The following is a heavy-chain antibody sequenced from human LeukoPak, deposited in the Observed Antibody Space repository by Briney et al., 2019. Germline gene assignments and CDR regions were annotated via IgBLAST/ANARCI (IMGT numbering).Heavy chain of an antibody. D-gene: IGHD3-10*01. J-gene: IGHJ6*03. V-gene: IGHV1-2*02. CDR3: ARGYGSGSYRYYYYMDV. Sequence: ASVKVSCKASGYTFTDYYIHWVRQAPGQGLEWMGWINPNGGDTNYAQKFQGRVTMTRDTSISTAYMELSRLRSDDTAVYYCARGYGSGSYRYYYYMDVWGKGTTVTISS. CDR1: GYTFTDYY. CDR2: INPNGGDT.